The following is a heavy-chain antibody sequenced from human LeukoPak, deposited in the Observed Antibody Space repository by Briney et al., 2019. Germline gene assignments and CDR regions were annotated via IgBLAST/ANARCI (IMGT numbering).Heavy chain of an antibody. J-gene: IGHJ6*03. D-gene: IGHD3-3*01. V-gene: IGHV4-59*01. CDR1: GGSISSYY. CDR2: IYYSGST. CDR3: ARVHSIFGVVIDYYYYMDV. Sequence: SGTQSLTCTVSGGSISSYYWSWIRQPPGKGLEWIGYIYYSGSTNYNPSLKSRVTISVDTSKNQFSLKLSSVTAADTAVYYCARVHSIFGVVIDYYYYMDVWGKGTMVTVSS.